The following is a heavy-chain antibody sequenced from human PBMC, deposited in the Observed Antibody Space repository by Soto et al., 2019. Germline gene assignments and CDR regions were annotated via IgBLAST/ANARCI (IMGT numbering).Heavy chain of an antibody. CDR3: ARDVWSRASGPPDS. V-gene: IGHV3-9*01. CDR2: ISWNSDTI. CDR1: GFTFDDYA. J-gene: IGHJ4*02. Sequence: GGSLRLSCAASGFTFDDYAMHWVRQAPGKGLEWVTGISWNSDTIGYADSVKGRFTISRDNAKNSLYLQMNSLRAEDTAFYYCARDVWSRASGPPDSWGQGTLVTVSS. D-gene: IGHD3-10*01.